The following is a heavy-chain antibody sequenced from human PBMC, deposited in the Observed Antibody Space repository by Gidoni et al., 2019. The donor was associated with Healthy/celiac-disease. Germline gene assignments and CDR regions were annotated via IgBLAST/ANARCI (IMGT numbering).Heavy chain of an antibody. V-gene: IGHV3-21*01. J-gene: IGHJ3*02. CDR1: VFTFSSYM. CDR3: ARVPGVAVADGAFDM. CDR2: ISGGSSYR. D-gene: IGHD6-19*01. Sequence: EAQLEESGGGLVKPGGSLSLSCAAPVFTFSSYMMNWVRQAPGKGLEWVSAISGGSSYRYYADSVRGRFTISRDNTKNSLYLQMNSLRVGDAAVYYCARVPGVAVADGAFDMWGQGTVVTVS.